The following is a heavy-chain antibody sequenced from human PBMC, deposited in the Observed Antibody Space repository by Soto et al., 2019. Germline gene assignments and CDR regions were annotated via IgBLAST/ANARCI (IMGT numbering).Heavy chain of an antibody. CDR1: GFTFTRYS. Sequence: GGSLRLSCAASGFTFTRYSMNWARQAPGKGLEWVSSISSTTNYIYYGDSMKGRFTISRDNGKNSLYLEMHSLRAEDTAVYYCARESEDLTSSFDYWGQGTLVTVSS. J-gene: IGHJ4*02. CDR2: ISSTTNYI. CDR3: ARESEDLTSSFDY. V-gene: IGHV3-21*06.